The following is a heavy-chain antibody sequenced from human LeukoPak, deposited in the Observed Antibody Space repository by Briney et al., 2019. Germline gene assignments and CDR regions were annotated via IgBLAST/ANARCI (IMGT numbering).Heavy chain of an antibody. V-gene: IGHV2-70*04. J-gene: IGHJ3*02. D-gene: IGHD6-25*01. CDR2: IDWDDDK. CDR3: ARISGPGAFDI. CDR1: GFSLSTSGVR. Sequence: SGPTLVNPTQTLTLTCTFSGFSLSTSGVRVSWIRQPPGKALEWLARIDWDDDKFYSTSLKTRLTISKDTSKNQVVLTMTNMDPVDTAIYYCARISGPGAFDIWGQGTMITVSS.